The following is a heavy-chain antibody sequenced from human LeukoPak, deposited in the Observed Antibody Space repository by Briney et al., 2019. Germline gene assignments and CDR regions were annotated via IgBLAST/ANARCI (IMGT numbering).Heavy chain of an antibody. CDR3: AREFEGAASGAGY. V-gene: IGHV3-21*01. Sequence: GGSLRLSCAASGFTFSRYSMNWVRQAPGKGLEWVSSMSVNSGLIYYADSVKGRFTVSRDNARNSLYLQMHSLRAEDTAVYYCAREFEGAASGAGYWGQGTLVTVSS. CDR1: GFTFSRYS. J-gene: IGHJ4*02. CDR2: MSVNSGLI. D-gene: IGHD1-26*01.